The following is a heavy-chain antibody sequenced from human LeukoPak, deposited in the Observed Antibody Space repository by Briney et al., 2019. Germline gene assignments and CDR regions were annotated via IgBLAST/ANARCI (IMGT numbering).Heavy chain of an antibody. CDR2: IYTSGST. D-gene: IGHD5-12*01. J-gene: IGHJ4*02. V-gene: IGHV4-4*07. CDR1: GGSISSYY. CDR3: ARIGSGYDYDY. Sequence: PSETLSLSCTVSGGSISSYYWSWIRQPAGKGLEWIGRIYTSGSTDYNPSLKSRVTMSVDTSTNQFSLKLSSVTAADTAVYYCARIGSGYDYDYWGQGTLVTVSS.